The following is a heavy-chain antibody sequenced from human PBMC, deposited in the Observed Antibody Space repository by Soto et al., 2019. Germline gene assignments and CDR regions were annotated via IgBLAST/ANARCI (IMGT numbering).Heavy chain of an antibody. CDR1: GYTFTSYG. D-gene: IGHD6-13*01. CDR2: ISAYNGNT. V-gene: IGHV1-18*01. J-gene: IGHJ3*02. CDR3: ARDRRWAAAFPGLAFDI. Sequence: QVQLVQSGAEVKKPGASVKVSCKASGYTFTSYGISWVRQAPGQGLEWMGWISAYNGNTNYAQKLQGRVTMTTDTSTSTAYMELRSPRSDDTAVYYCARDRRWAAAFPGLAFDIWGQGTMVTVSS.